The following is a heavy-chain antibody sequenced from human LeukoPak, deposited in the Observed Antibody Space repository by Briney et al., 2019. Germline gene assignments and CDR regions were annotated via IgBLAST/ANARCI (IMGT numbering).Heavy chain of an antibody. Sequence: PGGSLRLSCAASGFTFSSYAMSWVRQAPGKGLEWVSAISGSGGSTYYADSVKGRFTISRDNSKNTLYLQMNSLRAEDTAVYYCAKNVVELEWLLSDGMDVWGQGTTVTVSS. J-gene: IGHJ6*02. CDR2: ISGSGGST. V-gene: IGHV3-23*01. CDR3: AKNVVELEWLLSDGMDV. CDR1: GFTFSSYA. D-gene: IGHD3-3*01.